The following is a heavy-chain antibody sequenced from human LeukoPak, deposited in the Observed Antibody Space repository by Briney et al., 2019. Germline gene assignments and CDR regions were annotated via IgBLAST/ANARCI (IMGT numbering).Heavy chain of an antibody. V-gene: IGHV4-39*07. CDR1: GGSISSSSYY. J-gene: IGHJ6*03. CDR3: ARVVTAPPYYYYYYMDV. Sequence: SETLSLTCTVSGGSISSSSYYWGWIRQPPGKGLEWIGNIYYSGSTYYNPSLKSRVTISVDTSKNQFSLKLSSVTAADTGVYYCARVVTAPPYYYYYYMDVWGKGTTVTVSS. D-gene: IGHD5-18*01. CDR2: IYYSGST.